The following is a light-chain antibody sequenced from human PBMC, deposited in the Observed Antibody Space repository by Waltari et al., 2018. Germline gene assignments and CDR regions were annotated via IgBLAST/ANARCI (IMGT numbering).Light chain of an antibody. Sequence: DIHMTQSPSSLSASVGDRVTITSRTSQSINSYLNWYQQKAGKAPKVLIYAASNLQSGVPSRFSGSGSGTDFTLTISSLQPEDFAIYYCQQRYSTPQTFGQGTKVEIK. J-gene: IGKJ1*01. CDR1: QSINSY. V-gene: IGKV1-39*01. CDR2: AAS. CDR3: QQRYSTPQT.